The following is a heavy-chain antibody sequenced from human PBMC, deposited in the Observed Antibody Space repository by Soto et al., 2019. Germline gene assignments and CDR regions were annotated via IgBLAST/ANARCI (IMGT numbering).Heavy chain of an antibody. J-gene: IGHJ5*02. CDR2: IYFTGNT. Sequence: SETLSLTCTVSGGSISSGGYYWSWIRQHPGKGLEWIGTIYFTGNTYYTPSLKSRLTMSIDTSKNEFSLRLNSVTAADTAVYYCAGQTFTIAAASYGRSNWFDPWGPGTLVTVSS. CDR1: GGSISSGGYY. CDR3: AGQTFTIAAASYGRSNWFDP. D-gene: IGHD6-25*01. V-gene: IGHV4-39*01.